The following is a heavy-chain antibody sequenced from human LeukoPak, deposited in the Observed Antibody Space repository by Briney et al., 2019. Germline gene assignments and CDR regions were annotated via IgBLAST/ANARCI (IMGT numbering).Heavy chain of an antibody. CDR1: GGSFSGYY. CDR3: ARESRWFDP. Sequence: SETLSLTCAVYGGSFSGYYWSWIRQPPGKGLEWIGEINHSGSTNYNPSLKSRVTISVDRSKNQFSLKLSSVTAADTAVYYCARESRWFDPWGQGTLVTVSS. CDR2: INHSGST. V-gene: IGHV4-34*01. J-gene: IGHJ5*02.